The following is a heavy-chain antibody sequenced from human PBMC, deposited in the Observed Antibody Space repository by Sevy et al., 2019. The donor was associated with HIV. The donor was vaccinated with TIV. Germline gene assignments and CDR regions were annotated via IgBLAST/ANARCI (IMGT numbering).Heavy chain of an antibody. Sequence: GGSLRLSCAASGFTVSSSYMTRVRQPPWKGLEWVSVIYSGGSTYYADSVKGRFTISRDNSKNTLYLQMNNLRADDTAVYYCARGRGVFGAVAINWFDPWGQGALVTVSS. D-gene: IGHD3-3*01. J-gene: IGHJ5*02. CDR3: ARGRGVFGAVAINWFDP. CDR2: IYSGGST. V-gene: IGHV3-53*01. CDR1: GFTVSSSY.